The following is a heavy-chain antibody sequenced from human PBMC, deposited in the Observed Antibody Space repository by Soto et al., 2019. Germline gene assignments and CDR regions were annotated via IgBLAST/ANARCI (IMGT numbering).Heavy chain of an antibody. Sequence: PRGSISLSCSASEFTLRHYGMHSVRHVPGRGLVWVSRLKYNGTTTSHAGCVKGRFTISRDNAKNTVYRQMSSLRAEDTATYYCVRSISGCFDYWGQGTVVTVSS. V-gene: IGHV3-74*01. J-gene: IGHJ4*02. D-gene: IGHD7-27*01. CDR2: LKYNGTTT. CDR1: EFTLRHYG. CDR3: VRSISGCFDY.